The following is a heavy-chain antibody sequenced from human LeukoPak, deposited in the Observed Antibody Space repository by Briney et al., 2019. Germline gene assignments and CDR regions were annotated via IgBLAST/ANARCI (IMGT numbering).Heavy chain of an antibody. CDR2: IKSKTDGGTT. J-gene: IGHJ4*02. Sequence: GGSLRLSCAASGFTLSNAWMSWVRQAPGKGLEWVGRIKSKTDGGTTDYAAPVKGRFTISRDDSKNTLYLQMNSLKTEDTAVYYCTTDVRAGDSSSSGYGYWGQGTLVTVSS. CDR3: TTDVRAGDSSSSGYGY. V-gene: IGHV3-15*01. CDR1: GFTLSNAW. D-gene: IGHD6-6*01.